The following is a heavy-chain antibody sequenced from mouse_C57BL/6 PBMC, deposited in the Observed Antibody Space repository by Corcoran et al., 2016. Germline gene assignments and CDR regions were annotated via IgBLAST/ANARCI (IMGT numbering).Heavy chain of an antibody. CDR3: ARSEGSSLWFAY. CDR1: GYTFTDYY. V-gene: IGHV1-19*01. CDR2: INPYNGGT. J-gene: IGHJ3*01. D-gene: IGHD1-1*01. Sequence: EVQLQQSGPVLVKPGASVKMSCKASGYTFTDYYMNWVKQSHGKSLEWIGVINPYNGGTSYNQKFKGKATLTVDKSSSTAYMELNSLTSEDSAVYYCARSEGSSLWFAYWGQGTLVTVSA.